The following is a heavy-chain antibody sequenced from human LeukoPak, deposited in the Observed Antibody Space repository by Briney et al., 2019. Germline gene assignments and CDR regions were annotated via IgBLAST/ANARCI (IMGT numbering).Heavy chain of an antibody. Sequence: GASVKVSCKASGYTFTSYGISWVRQAPGQGLEWMGWISAYNGNTNYAQKLQGRVTMTTDTSTSTAYMELRSLRSDDTAVYYCARVALDYDILTGYPDYWGQGTLVTVSS. CDR2: ISAYNGNT. CDR1: GYTFTSYG. CDR3: ARVALDYDILTGYPDY. D-gene: IGHD3-9*01. V-gene: IGHV1-18*01. J-gene: IGHJ4*02.